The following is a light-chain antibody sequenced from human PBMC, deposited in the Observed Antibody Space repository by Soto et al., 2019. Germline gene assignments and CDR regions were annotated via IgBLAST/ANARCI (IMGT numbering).Light chain of an antibody. CDR1: NSDVGGYNY. CDR2: EVT. V-gene: IGLV2-14*01. J-gene: IGLJ3*02. Sequence: QSVLTQPASVSGSPGQSITISCTGTNSDVGGYNYVSWYQQHPVKAPKLMIYEVTNRPSGVSNHFSGSKSGNTASLTISGLQAEDEADYYCSSYTSSSTLVFGGGTKLTVL. CDR3: SSYTSSSTLV.